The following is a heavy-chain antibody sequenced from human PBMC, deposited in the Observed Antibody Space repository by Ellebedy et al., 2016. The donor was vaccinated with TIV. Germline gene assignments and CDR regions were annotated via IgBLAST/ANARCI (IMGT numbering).Heavy chain of an antibody. CDR2: IYKDGSER. D-gene: IGHD6-13*01. CDR3: VRGGARSSWYWRL. Sequence: GESLKISCAASGFTFSNAWMSWVRQAPGKGLEWVATIYKDGSERYYVDSVKGRFTVSRDNTRDMLFLEMSSLKADDTGIYYCVRGGARSSWYWRLWGQGTLVTVSA. J-gene: IGHJ4*02. CDR1: GFTFSNAW. V-gene: IGHV3-7*03.